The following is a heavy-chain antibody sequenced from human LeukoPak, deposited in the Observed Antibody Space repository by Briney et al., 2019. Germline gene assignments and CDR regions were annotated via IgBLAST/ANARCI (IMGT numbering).Heavy chain of an antibody. CDR3: ARHNWEVRIQLWLPDDNWFDP. D-gene: IGHD5-18*01. J-gene: IGHJ5*02. CDR2: IYYSGST. CDR1: GGSISSGTYY. Sequence: SQTLSLTCTVSGGSISSGTYYWGWIRQPPGKGVEWIGSIYYSGSTYCNPSLKSRVTISVDTSKNQFSLKLSSVTAADTAVYYCARHNWEVRIQLWLPDDNWFDPWGQGTLVTVSS. V-gene: IGHV4-39*01.